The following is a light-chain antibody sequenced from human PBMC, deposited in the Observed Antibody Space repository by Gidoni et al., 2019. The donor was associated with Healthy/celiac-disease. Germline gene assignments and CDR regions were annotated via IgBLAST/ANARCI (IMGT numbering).Light chain of an antibody. Sequence: DIQMTQSPSTLSASVGDRVTITCRASQSISSWLAWYQQKPGKAPKLLIYKASSLESGVPSRFSGSGSGTEFTLTISSLQPDDFATYYCQQSETFXQXTKVXIK. CDR3: QQSET. V-gene: IGKV1-5*03. CDR2: KAS. CDR1: QSISSW. J-gene: IGKJ1*01.